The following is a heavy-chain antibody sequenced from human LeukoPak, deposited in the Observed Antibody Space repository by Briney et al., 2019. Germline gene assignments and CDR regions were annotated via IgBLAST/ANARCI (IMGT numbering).Heavy chain of an antibody. D-gene: IGHD2-15*01. CDR3: ASVWWKAVRGSCYSGWFDP. Sequence: SETLSLTCTVSGGSISSGGYYWSWIRQPPGKGLEWIGYIYHSGSTYYNPSLKSRVTISVDTSKNQFSLKLSSVTAADTAVYYCASVWWKAVRGSCYSGWFDPWGQGTLVTVSS. CDR1: GGSISSGGYY. J-gene: IGHJ5*02. V-gene: IGHV4-30-2*01. CDR2: IYHSGST.